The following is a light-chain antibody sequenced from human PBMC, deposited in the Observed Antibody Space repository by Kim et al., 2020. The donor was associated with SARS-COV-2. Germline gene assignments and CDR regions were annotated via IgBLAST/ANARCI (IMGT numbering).Light chain of an antibody. CDR2: WAS. CDR1: QSVLNSYDNKNY. J-gene: IGKJ1*01. Sequence: DIVMTQYPDSLAVSLGEMATINCKSSQSVLNSYDNKNYLAWYQQKPGQCPKLLINWASTRDSGVPDRFSGSGSGTDFTLTISSLQAEDVAVYYCQQYNSNPRTFGQGTKVDIK. CDR3: QQYNSNPRT. V-gene: IGKV4-1*01.